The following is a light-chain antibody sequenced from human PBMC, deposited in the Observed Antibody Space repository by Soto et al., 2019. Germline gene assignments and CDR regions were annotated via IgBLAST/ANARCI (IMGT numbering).Light chain of an antibody. Sequence: DVRMTQSPSSLSASVGDTITITCRASQTISTYLKWFQQKSGESPRLLIYGASTLHDGVPSRFSGSGSGADFTLTISGLQPEDFATYHCQQTYSDISFGGGTRVE. CDR3: QQTYSDIS. J-gene: IGKJ4*01. V-gene: IGKV1-39*01. CDR1: QTISTY. CDR2: GAS.